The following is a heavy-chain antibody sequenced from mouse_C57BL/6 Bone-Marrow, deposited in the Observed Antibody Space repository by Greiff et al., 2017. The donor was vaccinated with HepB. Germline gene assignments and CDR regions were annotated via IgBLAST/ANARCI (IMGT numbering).Heavy chain of an antibody. D-gene: IGHD1-1*01. CDR2: IWSGGST. Sequence: QVQLKESGPGLVQPSQSLSITCTVSGFSLTSYGVHWVRQSPGKGLEWLGVIWSGGSTDYNAAFISRLSISKDNSKSQVFFKMNSLQADDTAIYYCARNRIFITTVVGAMDYWGQGTSVTVSS. V-gene: IGHV2-2*01. CDR1: GFSLTSYG. J-gene: IGHJ4*01. CDR3: ARNRIFITTVVGAMDY.